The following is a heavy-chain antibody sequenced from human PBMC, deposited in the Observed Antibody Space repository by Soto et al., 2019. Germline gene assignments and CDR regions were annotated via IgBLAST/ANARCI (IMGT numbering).Heavy chain of an antibody. Sequence: SETLSLTCTVSGGSISRSSYYWGWIRQPPGKGLEWIGSIYYSGSTYYNPSLKSRVTISVDTSKNQFSLKLSSVTAADTAVYYCASQAHPVDYFDYWGQGTLVTVSS. CDR1: GGSISRSSYY. D-gene: IGHD6-19*01. CDR3: ASQAHPVDYFDY. V-gene: IGHV4-39*01. CDR2: IYYSGST. J-gene: IGHJ4*02.